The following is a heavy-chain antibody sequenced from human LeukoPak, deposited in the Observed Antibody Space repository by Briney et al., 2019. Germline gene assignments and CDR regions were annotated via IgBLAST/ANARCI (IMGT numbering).Heavy chain of an antibody. D-gene: IGHD1-26*01. V-gene: IGHV1-69*04. CDR1: GGTFSSYA. J-gene: IGHJ4*02. CDR3: ARGLVGATMTAY. CDR2: IIPILGIA. Sequence: ASVKVSCKASGGTFSSYAISWVRQAPGQGLEWMGRIIPILGIANYAQKFQGRVTITADKSTSTAHMELSSLRSEDTAVYYCARGLVGATMTAYWGQGTLVTVSS.